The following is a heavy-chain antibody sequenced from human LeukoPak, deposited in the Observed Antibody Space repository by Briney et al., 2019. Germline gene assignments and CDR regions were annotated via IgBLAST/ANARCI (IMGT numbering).Heavy chain of an antibody. CDR1: GFNFDDYG. V-gene: IGHV3-20*04. Sequence: GGSLRLSCAASGFNFDDYGMSWVRQAPGKGLEWVSGSNWNGGNTGYADSVKGRFAVSRDNARKSLFLQMNSLRVEDTALYYCARDLYGDYGFDTWGQGTLVTVSS. CDR3: ARDLYGDYGFDT. CDR2: SNWNGGNT. J-gene: IGHJ3*02. D-gene: IGHD4-17*01.